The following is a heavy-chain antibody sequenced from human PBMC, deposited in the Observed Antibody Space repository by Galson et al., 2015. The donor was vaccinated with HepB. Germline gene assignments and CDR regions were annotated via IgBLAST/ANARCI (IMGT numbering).Heavy chain of an antibody. CDR2: IDPSDKTT. V-gene: IGHV1-46*01. J-gene: IGHJ4*02. Sequence: SVKVSCKASGYRLRMFYVHWVRQAPGQGLEWMGVIDPSDKTTSVAQEFQGRVNFTRDTSTTTVYMELSSLKSDDTAVYYCARGGEYCNGDCFVYWGQGTLVTVSS. CDR1: GYRLRMFY. CDR3: ARGGEYCNGDCFVY. D-gene: IGHD2/OR15-2a*01.